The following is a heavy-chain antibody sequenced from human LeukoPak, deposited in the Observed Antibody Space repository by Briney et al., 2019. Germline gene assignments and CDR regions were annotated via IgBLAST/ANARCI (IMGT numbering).Heavy chain of an antibody. Sequence: ASVKVSCKASGGAFSSYAISWVRQAPGQGLEWMGGINPNSGGTNYAQKFQGRVTMTRDTSISTAYMELSRLRSDDTAVYYCARDLVGWELLPSDAFDIWGQGTMVTVSS. J-gene: IGHJ3*02. D-gene: IGHD1-26*01. CDR2: INPNSGGT. CDR3: ARDLVGWELLPSDAFDI. CDR1: GGAFSSYA. V-gene: IGHV1-2*02.